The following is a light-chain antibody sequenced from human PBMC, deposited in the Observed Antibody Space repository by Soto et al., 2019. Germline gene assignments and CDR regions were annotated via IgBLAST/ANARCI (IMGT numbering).Light chain of an antibody. Sequence: DIQMTQSPSTLSASIGDRVTITCRANQSISVWLAWYQQKPGKAPKVLIYKASRLESGVPSRFSGSGSGTEFTLTISSLQPDDFATYYCQQYNSYSSTFGQGTKLEIK. CDR1: QSISVW. CDR2: KAS. CDR3: QQYNSYSST. V-gene: IGKV1-5*03. J-gene: IGKJ2*01.